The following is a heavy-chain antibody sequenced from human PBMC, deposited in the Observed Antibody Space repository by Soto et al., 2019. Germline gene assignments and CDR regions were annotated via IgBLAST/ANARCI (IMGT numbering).Heavy chain of an antibody. CDR1: GFSFRSDC. CDR3: ARDSYAPRV. J-gene: IGHJ6*02. V-gene: IGHV3-74*03. Sequence: SGGSLRLSCVASGFSFRSDCMHWMRQSPGKGLVWVSRINIDGSGTTYADSVKGRFTISRDNAKNTVLLEMKNLRDEATAVSYCARDSYAPRVWGQGTTVTVSS. D-gene: IGHD4-17*01. CDR2: INIDGSGT.